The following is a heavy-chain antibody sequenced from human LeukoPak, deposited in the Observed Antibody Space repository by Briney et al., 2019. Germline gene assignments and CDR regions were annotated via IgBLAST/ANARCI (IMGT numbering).Heavy chain of an antibody. CDR1: GGSISSYY. CDR3: GRGPGFNSGVYLTWFDP. CDR2: ISYSGST. V-gene: IGHV4-59*01. D-gene: IGHD2-15*01. Sequence: SETLSLTCTVSGGSISSYYWSWIRQPPGKGLEWIACISYSGSTKYNPSLKSRVTISVDTSKNQLSLKLSSLTAADTAGYYCGRGPGFNSGVYLTWFDPWGKEPLVPFS. J-gene: IGHJ5*02.